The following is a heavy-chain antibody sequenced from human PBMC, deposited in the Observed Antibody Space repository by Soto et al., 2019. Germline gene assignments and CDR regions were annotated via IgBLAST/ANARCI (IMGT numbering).Heavy chain of an antibody. CDR1: GFTVSSYA. CDR3: AIRMYSTRWDYLDY. V-gene: IGHV3-23*01. CDR2: ISAST. D-gene: IGHD6-13*01. J-gene: IGHJ4*02. Sequence: EMQLLESGGGLVQAGGSLRLSCAASGFTVSSYALNWVRQAPGKGLEWVSGISASTYYADSVKGRFTISRDTSKNTLYLQMNSLRAEDTAIYFCAIRMYSTRWDYLDYWGQGTLVTVSS.